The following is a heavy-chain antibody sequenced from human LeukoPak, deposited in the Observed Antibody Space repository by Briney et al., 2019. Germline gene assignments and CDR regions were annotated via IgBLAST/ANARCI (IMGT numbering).Heavy chain of an antibody. D-gene: IGHD4-17*01. V-gene: IGHV3-30-3*01. J-gene: IGHJ3*02. CDR1: GFTFSSYA. Sequence: GRSLRLSCAASGFTFSSYAMHWVRQAPGKGLEWVAVISYDGSNKYYADSVKGRFTISRDNSKNTPYLQMNSLRAEDTAVYYCARAGDGDQVDAFDIWGQGTMVTVSS. CDR3: ARAGDGDQVDAFDI. CDR2: ISYDGSNK.